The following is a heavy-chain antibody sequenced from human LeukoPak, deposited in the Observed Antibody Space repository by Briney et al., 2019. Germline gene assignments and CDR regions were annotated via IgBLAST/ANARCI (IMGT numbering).Heavy chain of an antibody. D-gene: IGHD1-26*01. CDR1: GGSISSSSYY. V-gene: IGHV4-39*02. CDR2: IYYSGST. J-gene: IGHJ3*02. CDR3: ARDRGGSYPRDAFDI. Sequence: SETLSLTCTVSGGSISSSSYYWGWIRQPPGKGLEWIGSIYYSGSTYYNPSLKSRVTISVDTSKNQFSPKLSSVTAADTAVYYCARDRGGSYPRDAFDIWGQGTMVTVSS.